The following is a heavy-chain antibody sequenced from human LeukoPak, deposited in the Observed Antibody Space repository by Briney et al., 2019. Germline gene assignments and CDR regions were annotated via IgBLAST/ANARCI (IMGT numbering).Heavy chain of an antibody. D-gene: IGHD6-13*01. J-gene: IGHJ4*02. CDR2: IYYSGST. CDR1: GGSISSYY. CDR3: ARGRRSSWYGFDY. Sequence: PSETLSLTCTVSGGSISSYYWSWIRQPPGKGLEWIGYIYYSGSTNYNPSLKSRVTISVDTSKNQFSLKLSSVTAADTAVYYCARGRRSSWYGFDYWGQGTLVTVSS. V-gene: IGHV4-59*01.